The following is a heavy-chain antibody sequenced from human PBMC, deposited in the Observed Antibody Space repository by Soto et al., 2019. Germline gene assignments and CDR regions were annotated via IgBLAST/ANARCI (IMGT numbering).Heavy chain of an antibody. CDR1: GFTFGDYA. V-gene: IGHV3-49*03. Sequence: GGSLRLSCTASGFTFGDYAMSWFRQAPGKGLEWVGFIRSKAYGGTTEYAASVKGRFTISRDDSKSIAYLQMNSLKTEDTAVYYCTSDGSKLYCTNGVCPDAFDIWGQGTMVTVSS. D-gene: IGHD2-8*01. CDR3: TSDGSKLYCTNGVCPDAFDI. CDR2: IRSKAYGGTT. J-gene: IGHJ3*02.